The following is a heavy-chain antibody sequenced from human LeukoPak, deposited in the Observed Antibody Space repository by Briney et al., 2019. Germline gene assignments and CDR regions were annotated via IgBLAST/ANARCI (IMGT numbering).Heavy chain of an antibody. D-gene: IGHD6-6*01. V-gene: IGHV3-21*01. CDR2: ISGSSSYI. Sequence: GGSLRLSCAASGFTFSGYDMNWVRQAPGKGLEWVSSISGSSSYIYYAGSMKGRFTISRDNGKNSLYLQMNSLRAEDAAMYFCARGSSNVAARNNWFDPWGQGTLVTVSS. CDR3: ARGSSNVAARNNWFDP. CDR1: GFTFSGYD. J-gene: IGHJ5*02.